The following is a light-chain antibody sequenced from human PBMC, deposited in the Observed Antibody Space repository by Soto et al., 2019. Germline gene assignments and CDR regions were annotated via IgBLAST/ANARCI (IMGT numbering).Light chain of an antibody. Sequence: EIVLTQSPATLSLSPGERATLSCRASQSVSSYLACYQQKPGQAPRLLIYDASNRATGIPARFSGSASGTDFTLTISSLEPEEFAVYYGQQRSNWLITFGQGTRLEIK. CDR1: QSVSSY. J-gene: IGKJ5*01. CDR3: QQRSNWLIT. CDR2: DAS. V-gene: IGKV3-11*01.